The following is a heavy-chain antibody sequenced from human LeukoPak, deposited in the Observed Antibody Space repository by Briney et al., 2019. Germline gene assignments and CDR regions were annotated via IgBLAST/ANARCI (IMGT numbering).Heavy chain of an antibody. CDR3: AKMTTVTTVQLNWYFDL. Sequence: PGGSLRLSCAASGFTFSSYAMSWVRQAPGKGLEWVSAISGSGGSTYYADSVKGRFTISRDNSKNTLYLQMNSLRAEDTAVYYCAKMTTVTTVQLNWYFDLWGRGTLVTVSS. V-gene: IGHV3-23*01. J-gene: IGHJ2*01. CDR2: ISGSGGST. D-gene: IGHD4-17*01. CDR1: GFTFSSYA.